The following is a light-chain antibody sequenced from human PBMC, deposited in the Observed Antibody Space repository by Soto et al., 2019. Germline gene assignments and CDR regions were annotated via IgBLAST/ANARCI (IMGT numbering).Light chain of an antibody. V-gene: IGKV3-15*01. CDR3: QQYNNWPPCT. CDR2: GAS. CDR1: QSVSSN. J-gene: IGKJ1*01. Sequence: EIVMTQSPATLSVSPGERATLSCRASQSVSSNLAWYQQKPGQAPRLLIYGASTRATSIPARFIGSGSGTEFTLTISSLQSEDFAVYYCQQYNNWPPCTFGQGTKVEIK.